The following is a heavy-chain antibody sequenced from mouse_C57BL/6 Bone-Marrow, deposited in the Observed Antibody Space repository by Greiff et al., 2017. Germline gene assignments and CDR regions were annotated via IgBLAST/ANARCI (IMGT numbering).Heavy chain of an antibody. Sequence: EVQLQQSGPVLVKPGASVKMSCKASGYTFTDYYMNWVKQSHGKSLEWIGVINPYNGGTSYNQKFKGKATLTVDKSSSTAYMELNSLTSEDSAVYYCARLDSSGLYYFGYWGQGTTLTVSS. CDR1: GYTFTDYY. J-gene: IGHJ2*01. CDR2: INPYNGGT. D-gene: IGHD3-2*02. CDR3: ARLDSSGLYYFGY. V-gene: IGHV1-19*01.